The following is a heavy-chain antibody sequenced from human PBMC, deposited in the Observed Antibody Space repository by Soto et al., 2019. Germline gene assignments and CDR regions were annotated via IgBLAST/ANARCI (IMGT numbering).Heavy chain of an antibody. D-gene: IGHD5-18*01. V-gene: IGHV1-24*01. J-gene: IGHJ4*02. CDR3: ATAAQQDIWGGAMVTFGYYFDY. CDR1: GYTLTELS. CDR2: FDPEDGET. Sequence: ASGKVSCKVSGYTLTELSMHWVRQAPGKGLEWMGGFDPEDGETIYAQKFQGRVTMTEDTSTDTAYMELSSLRSEDTAVYYCATAAQQDIWGGAMVTFGYYFDYWGQGTLVPVSS.